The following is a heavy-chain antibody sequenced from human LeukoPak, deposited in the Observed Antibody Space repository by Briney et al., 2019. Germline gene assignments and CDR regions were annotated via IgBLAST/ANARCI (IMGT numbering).Heavy chain of an antibody. Sequence: GASVTVSCKSSGHTLNNHFIHLVRQAPGQGLEWMGMINPRDGRKRTLQRFQGRLNMTRDTSPSTLYMGLSSLRSEDTATYFCARGADQEFDFWGQGTLVTVSS. J-gene: IGHJ4*02. CDR1: GHTLNNHF. CDR3: ARGADQEFDF. CDR2: INPRDGRK. V-gene: IGHV1-46*02.